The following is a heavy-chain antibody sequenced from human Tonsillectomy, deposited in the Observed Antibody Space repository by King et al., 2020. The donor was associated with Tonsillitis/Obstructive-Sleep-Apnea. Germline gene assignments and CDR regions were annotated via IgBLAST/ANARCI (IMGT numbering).Heavy chain of an antibody. V-gene: IGHV5-51*03. CDR1: GYSFNTYW. CDR2: IYPGDSDT. CDR3: ARTYYFDSLAAFDI. J-gene: IGHJ3*02. D-gene: IGHD3-10*01. Sequence: VQLVESGAEVKKPGESLKISCEGSGYSFNTYWIAWVRQMPGKGLEWMGIIYPGDSDTRYSPSFEGQVTISVDKSISTAYLQWNSLKASDTAMYYCARTYYFDSLAAFDIWGQGTMVTVSS.